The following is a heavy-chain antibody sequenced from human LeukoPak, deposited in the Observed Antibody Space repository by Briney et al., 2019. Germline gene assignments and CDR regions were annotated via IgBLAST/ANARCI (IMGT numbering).Heavy chain of an antibody. Sequence: PGGSLRLSCVGSGFTFSRSTMSWVRLAPGKGLEWVSGISVSGGDTYYTDSVKGRFTISRDNSGTTVSLQMNSLTTDDTAVYFCAKEGRLTVAAVVVENYFDYWGQGTPVIVSA. CDR2: ISVSGGDT. CDR3: AKEGRLTVAAVVVENYFDY. D-gene: IGHD3-22*01. CDR1: GFTFSRST. V-gene: IGHV3-23*01. J-gene: IGHJ4*02.